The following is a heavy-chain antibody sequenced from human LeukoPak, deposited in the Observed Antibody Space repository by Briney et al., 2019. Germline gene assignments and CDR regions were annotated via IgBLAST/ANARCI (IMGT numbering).Heavy chain of an antibody. Sequence: GRSLRLSCTTSGFTFGDHAMSWVRQAPGKGLEWVGFIRSKSYGGTTEYAASVKGRFTISRDESKSIAYLQMDSLKTDDTAMYYCTRGPTHQWLYYGMDVWGQGPTVTVSS. V-gene: IGHV3-49*04. D-gene: IGHD5-24*01. CDR3: TRGPTHQWLYYGMDV. CDR1: GFTFGDHA. J-gene: IGHJ6*02. CDR2: IRSKSYGGTT.